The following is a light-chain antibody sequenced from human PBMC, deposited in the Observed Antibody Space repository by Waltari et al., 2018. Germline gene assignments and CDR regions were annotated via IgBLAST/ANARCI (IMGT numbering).Light chain of an antibody. CDR1: QSVGSN. CDR3: QQYNQWPPIT. V-gene: IGKV3-15*01. Sequence: EIVMTQSPATLSVSPGERVTLSCRASQSVGSNLAWYQQKPGHTPRLLIYGASTRATGIAARFSGSGSGTEFTLTISSLQSEDFAVYYCQQYNQWPPITFGPGTKVDIK. J-gene: IGKJ3*01. CDR2: GAS.